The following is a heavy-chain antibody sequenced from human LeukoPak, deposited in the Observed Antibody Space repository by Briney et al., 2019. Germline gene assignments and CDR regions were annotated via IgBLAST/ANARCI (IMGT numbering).Heavy chain of an antibody. CDR1: GYTFTNYG. D-gene: IGHD6-19*01. CDR3: EREGPVAVAGLDY. Sequence: ASVKVSCKASGYTFTNYGISWVRQAPGQGLEWVGWISAYNGNTNYAQNLQDRVTMTTDTSTSAAYMELRSLISDDTDVYYFEREGPVAVAGLDYWGQGTLVTVSS. V-gene: IGHV1-18*01. CDR2: ISAYNGNT. J-gene: IGHJ4*02.